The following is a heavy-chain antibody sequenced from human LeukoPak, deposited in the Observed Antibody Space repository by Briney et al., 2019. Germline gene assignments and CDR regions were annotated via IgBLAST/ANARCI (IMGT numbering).Heavy chain of an antibody. D-gene: IGHD1-14*01. Sequence: GGSLRLSCAASGFTFSSYGMHWVRQAPGKGLEWVAFIRYDGSNKYYADSVKGRFTISRDNSKNTLYLQKNSLRAEDTAVYYCAREVWGPEYWGQGTLVTVSS. V-gene: IGHV3-30*02. CDR1: GFTFSSYG. CDR2: IRYDGSNK. CDR3: AREVWGPEY. J-gene: IGHJ4*02.